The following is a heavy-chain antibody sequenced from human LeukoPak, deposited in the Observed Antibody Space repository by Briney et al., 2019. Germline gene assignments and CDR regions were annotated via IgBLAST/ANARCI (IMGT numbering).Heavy chain of an antibody. Sequence: KASETLSLTCTVSGGSISSYYWSWIRQPAGKGLEWIGRIYTSGSTNYNPSLKSRVTMSVDTSKNQFSLRLSSVTAADTAVYYCARRNKNSWAFDYWGQGTLVTVSS. V-gene: IGHV4-4*07. CDR2: IYTSGST. J-gene: IGHJ4*02. CDR3: ARRNKNSWAFDY. CDR1: GGSISSYY. D-gene: IGHD6-13*01.